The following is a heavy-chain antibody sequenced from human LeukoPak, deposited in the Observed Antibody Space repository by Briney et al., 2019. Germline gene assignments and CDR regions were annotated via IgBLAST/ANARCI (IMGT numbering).Heavy chain of an antibody. CDR2: ISSSGSTI. D-gene: IGHD4-17*01. CDR3: VRIDYGALDAFDI. V-gene: IGHV3-48*03. J-gene: IGHJ3*02. Sequence: GGSLRLSCAASGFTFSSYEMNWVRQAPGRGLEWVSYISSSGSTIYYADSVKGRFTISRDNAKNSLYLQMNSLRAEDTAVYYCVRIDYGALDAFDIWGQGTMVTVSS. CDR1: GFTFSSYE.